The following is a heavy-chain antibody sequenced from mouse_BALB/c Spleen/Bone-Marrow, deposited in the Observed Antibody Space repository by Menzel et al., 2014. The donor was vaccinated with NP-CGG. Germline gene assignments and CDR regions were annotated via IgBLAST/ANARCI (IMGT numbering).Heavy chain of an antibody. J-gene: IGHJ3*01. D-gene: IGHD2-4*01. CDR3: ARQEITTRNAWFAY. Sequence: EVKVVDSGGDLVKPGGSLKLSCAASGFTFSSYGMSWVRQTPDKRLEWVATISSGGSYTYYPDSVKGRFTISRDNAKNTLYLQMSSLKSEDTAMYYCARQEITTRNAWFAYWGQGTLVSVSA. CDR2: ISSGGSYT. V-gene: IGHV5-6*01. CDR1: GFTFSSYG.